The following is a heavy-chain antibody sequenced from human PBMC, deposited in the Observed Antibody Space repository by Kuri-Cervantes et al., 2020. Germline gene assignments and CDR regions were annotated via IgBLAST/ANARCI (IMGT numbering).Heavy chain of an antibody. CDR1: GFTFSSYW. J-gene: IGHJ3*02. D-gene: IGHD4-17*01. V-gene: IGHV3-74*01. CDR3: ARSSGYGDYDSAFDI. Sequence: GGSLRLSCAASGFTFSSYWMHWVRQAPGKGLVWVSRINSDGSSTSYADSVKGRFTISRDNAKNTLYLQMNSLRAEDTAVYYCARSSGYGDYDSAFDIWGQGTMVTVSS. CDR2: INSDGSST.